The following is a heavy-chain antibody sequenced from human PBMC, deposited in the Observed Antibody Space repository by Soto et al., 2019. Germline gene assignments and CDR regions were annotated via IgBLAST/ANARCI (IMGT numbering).Heavy chain of an antibody. V-gene: IGHV3-64*01. D-gene: IGHD3-16*01. CDR3: ARAGEGYFDY. J-gene: IGHJ4*02. CDR2: ISSNGGST. CDR1: GFTFSSYA. Sequence: EVQLVESGGGLVQPGGSLRLSCAASGFTFSSYAMHWVRQAPGKGLEYVSAISSNGGSTYYANSVKGRFTISRDNSKNTLYLQMGSLRAEDMAVYYCARAGEGYFDYWGQGTLVTVSS.